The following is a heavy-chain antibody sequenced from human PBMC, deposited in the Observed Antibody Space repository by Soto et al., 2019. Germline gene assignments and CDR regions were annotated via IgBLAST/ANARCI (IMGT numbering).Heavy chain of an antibody. Sequence: SSETLSLTCTVSGGSISSGGYYWSWIRQHPGKGLEWIGYIYYSGSTYYNPSLKSRVTISVDTSKNQFSLKLSSVTAADTAVYYCARVNPLHYYYMDVWGKGTTVTVSS. CDR1: GGSISSGGYY. CDR3: ARVNPLHYYYMDV. CDR2: IYYSGST. J-gene: IGHJ6*03. V-gene: IGHV4-31*03.